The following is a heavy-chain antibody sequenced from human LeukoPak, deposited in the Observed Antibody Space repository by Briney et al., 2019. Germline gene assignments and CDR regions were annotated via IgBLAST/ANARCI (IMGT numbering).Heavy chain of an antibody. V-gene: IGHV4-39*01. D-gene: IGHD3-10*01. CDR1: GFTFSSYA. CDR2: IYYSGST. Sequence: GSLRLSCAASGFTFSSYAMSWIRQPPGKGLEWIGSIYYSGSTYYNPSLKSRVTISVDTSKNQFSLKLSSVTAADTAVYYCAIGGSDYWGQGTLVTVSS. J-gene: IGHJ4*02. CDR3: AIGGSDY.